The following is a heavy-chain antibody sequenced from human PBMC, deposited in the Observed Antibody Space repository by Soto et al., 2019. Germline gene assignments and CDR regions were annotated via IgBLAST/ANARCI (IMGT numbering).Heavy chain of an antibody. J-gene: IGHJ4*02. D-gene: IGHD3-10*01. CDR3: ARDKGDGSGSYYGY. Sequence: QVQLVQSGAEVKKPGASVKVSCKASGYTFTSYGISWVRQAPGQGLEGMGWISAYNGNTNYAQKLQGRVNMTTDTATSTADMELRSLRSDDTAVYYCARDKGDGSGSYYGYWGPGTLVTVSS. V-gene: IGHV1-18*01. CDR2: ISAYNGNT. CDR1: GYTFTSYG.